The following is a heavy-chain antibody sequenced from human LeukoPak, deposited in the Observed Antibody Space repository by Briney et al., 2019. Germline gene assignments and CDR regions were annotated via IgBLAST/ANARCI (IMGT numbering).Heavy chain of an antibody. CDR3: ARTPRKGFGDH. J-gene: IGHJ4*02. CDR2: INHSGST. V-gene: IGHV4-34*01. CDR1: GGSFSGYY. D-gene: IGHD3-10*01. Sequence: PSETLSLTCAVYGGSFSGYYWSWIRQPPGKGLEWIGEINHSGSTNYNPSLKSRVTISVDTSKNQFSLKLSSVTAADTAVYYCARTPRKGFGDHWGQGTLVTVSS.